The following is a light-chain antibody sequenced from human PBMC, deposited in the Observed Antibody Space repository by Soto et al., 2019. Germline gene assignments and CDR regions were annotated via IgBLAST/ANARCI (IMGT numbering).Light chain of an antibody. CDR1: QSINTL. V-gene: IGKV3-11*01. CDR2: RAS. J-gene: IGKJ1*01. Sequence: IGLTHTQATLSVSPGEGATLSCRASQSINTLLAWYQQKPGQAPRLLIYRASTRATDIPARFSGSGSGTDFTLTIFSLEPEDFTVYCSQERGNWLWTSGDGTKLDIK. CDR3: QERGNWLWT.